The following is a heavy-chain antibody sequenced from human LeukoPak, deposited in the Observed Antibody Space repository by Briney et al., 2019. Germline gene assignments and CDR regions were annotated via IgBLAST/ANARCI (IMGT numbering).Heavy chain of an antibody. D-gene: IGHD3-10*01. V-gene: IGHV4-34*01. CDR1: GVSFSGYY. CDR2: INHSGST. Sequence: SETLSLSCAVYGVSFSGYYWSWIRQPPGKGLEWIGEINHSGSTNYNPSLKSRVTISVDTSKNQFSLKLSSVTAADTAVYYCARGGYYGSGLRRFDPWGQGTLVTVSS. CDR3: ARGGYYGSGLRRFDP. J-gene: IGHJ5*02.